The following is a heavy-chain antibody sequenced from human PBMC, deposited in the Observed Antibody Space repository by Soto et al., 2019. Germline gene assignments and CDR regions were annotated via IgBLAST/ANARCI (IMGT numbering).Heavy chain of an antibody. CDR2: IYYSGST. V-gene: IGHV4-30-4*01. CDR3: ARAITIFQYYYSMDV. J-gene: IGHJ6*02. D-gene: IGHD3-3*01. CDR1: GGSISSGDYC. Sequence: PSETLSLTCTVSGGSISSGDYCWRWIRQPPGKGLEWIGYIYYSGSTYYNPSLKSRVTISVDTSKNQFSLKLSSVTAADTAVYYCARAITIFQYYYSMDVWGQGTTVTVSS.